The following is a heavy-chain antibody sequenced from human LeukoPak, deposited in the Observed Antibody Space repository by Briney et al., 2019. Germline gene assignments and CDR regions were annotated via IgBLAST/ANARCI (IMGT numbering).Heavy chain of an antibody. J-gene: IGHJ4*02. V-gene: IGHV4-4*07. CDR2: VYTTGST. D-gene: IGHD6-19*01. Sequence: SETLSLTCTVSGGSISGYYWNWIRQPARKGLEWIGRVYTTGSTNYNPSLKSRVTMSVDTSKNQFSLKLMSVNAADTAVYYCARGAVALYYFACWGQGTLVTVSS. CDR3: ARGAVALYYFAC. CDR1: GGSISGYY.